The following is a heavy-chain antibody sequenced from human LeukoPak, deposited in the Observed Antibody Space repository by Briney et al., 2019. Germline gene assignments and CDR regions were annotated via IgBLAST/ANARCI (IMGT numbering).Heavy chain of an antibody. Sequence: GGSLRLSCAASGFTVSSNYMRWVRQAPGKGLEWVSVIYSGGSTYYADSVKGRFTISRDNSKNTLYLQMNSLRAEDTAVYYCARENYYDSSGYYFDYWGQGTLVTVSS. CDR2: IYSGGST. J-gene: IGHJ4*02. D-gene: IGHD3-22*01. CDR3: ARENYYDSSGYYFDY. CDR1: GFTVSSNY. V-gene: IGHV3-66*01.